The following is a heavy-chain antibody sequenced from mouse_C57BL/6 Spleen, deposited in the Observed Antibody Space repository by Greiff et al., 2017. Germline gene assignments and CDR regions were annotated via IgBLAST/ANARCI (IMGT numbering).Heavy chain of an antibody. D-gene: IGHD2-3*01. CDR1: GFTFSDYY. CDR2: ISNGGGST. V-gene: IGHV5-12*01. J-gene: IGHJ2*01. Sequence: EVMLVESGGGLVQPGGSLKLSCAASGFTFSDYYMYWVRQTPEKRLEWVAYISNGGGSTYYPDTVKGRFTISRDNAKNTLYLQMSRLKSEDTAMYYCARRYDGCLDYWGQGTTLTVSS. CDR3: ARRYDGCLDY.